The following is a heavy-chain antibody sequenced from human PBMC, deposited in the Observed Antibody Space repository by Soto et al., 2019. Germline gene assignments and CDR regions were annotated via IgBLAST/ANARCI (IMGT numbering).Heavy chain of an antibody. Sequence: EVQLVESGGGSVQPGGSLRLSCAASGFTFSSYWMHWVRQAPGKGLVWVSRISTNGSSTNYADSVKGRFTISRDNANNTLYLQMNSLRAEDTAVYYCARVGGSSWHLGRGTLVTVSS. J-gene: IGHJ4*02. CDR2: ISTNGSST. CDR3: ARVGGSSWH. V-gene: IGHV3-74*01. D-gene: IGHD1-26*01. CDR1: GFTFSSYW.